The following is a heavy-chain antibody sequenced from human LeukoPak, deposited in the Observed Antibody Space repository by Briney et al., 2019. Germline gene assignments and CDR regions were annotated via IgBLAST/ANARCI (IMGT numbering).Heavy chain of an antibody. CDR1: VGSISSYY. J-gene: IGHJ4*02. D-gene: IGHD3-9*01. CDR3: ARETGNYYFDY. CDR2: IYYSGTT. V-gene: IGHV4-59*01. Sequence: KTLETLSLTCTVSVGSISSYYWSWIRQPPGKGLEWIGYIYYSGTTNYNPSLKSRVTLSVDTSKSQFSLKLSSVTAADTAVYYCARETGNYYFDYWGQGKLVTVSS.